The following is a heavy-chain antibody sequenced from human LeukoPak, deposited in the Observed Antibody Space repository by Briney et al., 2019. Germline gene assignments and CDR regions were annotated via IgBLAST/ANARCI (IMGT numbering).Heavy chain of an antibody. CDR3: AKDRDLFMITFGGVGYMDV. V-gene: IGHV3-30*02. J-gene: IGHJ6*03. Sequence: PGGSLRLSCAASGFTFSSYGMHWVRQAPGKGLEWVAFIRYDGSNKYYADSVKGRFTISRDNSKNTLYLQMNSLRAEDTAVYYCAKDRDLFMITFGGVGYMDVWGKGTTVTISS. CDR1: GFTFSSYG. CDR2: IRYDGSNK. D-gene: IGHD3-16*01.